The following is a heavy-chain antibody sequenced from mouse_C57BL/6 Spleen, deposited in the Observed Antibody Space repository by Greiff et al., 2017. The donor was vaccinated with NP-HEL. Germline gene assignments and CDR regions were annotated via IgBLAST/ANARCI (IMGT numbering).Heavy chain of an antibody. D-gene: IGHD4-1*01. J-gene: IGHJ2*01. CDR2: ISDGGSYT. CDR3: ARGGTGAFDY. Sequence: EVQRVESGGGLVKPGGSLKLSCAASGFTFSSYAMSWVRQTPEKRLEWVATISDGGSYTYYPDNVKGRFTISRDNAKNNLYLQMSHLKSEDTAMYYCARGGTGAFDYWGQGTTLTVSS. V-gene: IGHV5-4*01. CDR1: GFTFSSYA.